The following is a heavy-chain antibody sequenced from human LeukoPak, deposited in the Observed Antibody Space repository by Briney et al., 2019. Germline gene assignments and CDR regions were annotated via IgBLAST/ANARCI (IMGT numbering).Heavy chain of an antibody. CDR3: GRAFPPLRTAAAGDY. Sequence: PGGSLRLSCTPSGFTFSDCDMNWFRQAPGKGLEWVSSISYRSSHMYYADSVKGRFTISRDNAENSLYLRMNSLRAEDTAVYYCGRAFPPLRTAAAGDYWGQGTLVTVSS. CDR1: GFTFSDCD. D-gene: IGHD6-13*01. J-gene: IGHJ4*02. CDR2: ISYRSSHM. V-gene: IGHV3-21*01.